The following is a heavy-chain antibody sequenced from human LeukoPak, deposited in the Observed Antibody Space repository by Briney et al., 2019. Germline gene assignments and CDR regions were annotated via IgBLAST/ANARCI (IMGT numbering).Heavy chain of an antibody. CDR1: GFTFSSHW. D-gene: IGHD2-21*02. CDR2: IKSDATYA. V-gene: IGHV3-74*01. Sequence: GGSLRLACVTSGFTFSSHWMHWVRQGPGKGLQCIARIKSDATYADYAGSVKGRFTISRDNAKNALYLQMNSLRAEDTALYYCVRDDDFYSIDFWGQGTLVTVSS. CDR3: VRDDDFYSIDF. J-gene: IGHJ4*02.